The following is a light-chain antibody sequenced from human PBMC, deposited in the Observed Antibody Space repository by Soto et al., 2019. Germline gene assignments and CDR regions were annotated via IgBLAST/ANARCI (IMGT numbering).Light chain of an antibody. Sequence: IQFTQFPSLLSPTLRDRETIPCRASQGISSYLAWYQQKSGKAPKLLIYAASTLQSGVPSRFSGSASGTEFTLTISSLQPEDFATYYCQQLKSYPITFGQGTRLEIK. CDR3: QQLKSYPIT. CDR1: QGISSY. V-gene: IGKV1-9*01. CDR2: AAS. J-gene: IGKJ5*01.